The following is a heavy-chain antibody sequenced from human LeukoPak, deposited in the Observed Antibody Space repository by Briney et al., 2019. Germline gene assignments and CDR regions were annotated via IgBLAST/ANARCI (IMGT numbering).Heavy chain of an antibody. J-gene: IGHJ3*02. CDR3: ARELGGDYGEAFDI. CDR2: ISGSGGST. V-gene: IGHV3-23*01. CDR1: GLTFSSYA. D-gene: IGHD4-17*01. Sequence: PGGSLRLSCAASGLTFSSYAMSWVRQAPGKGLEWVSAISGSGGSTYYADSVKGRFTISRDNAKSSLYLQMNSLRAEDAAVYYCARELGGDYGEAFDIWGQGTMVTVSS.